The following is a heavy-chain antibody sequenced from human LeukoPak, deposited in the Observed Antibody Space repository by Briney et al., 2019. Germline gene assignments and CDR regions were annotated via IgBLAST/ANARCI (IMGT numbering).Heavy chain of an antibody. CDR2: IYYSGST. CDR3: ARRDCTNGVCLDAFDI. D-gene: IGHD2-8*01. V-gene: IGHV4-39*01. J-gene: IGHJ3*02. Sequence: SETLSLTCTVSGGSISSSSYYWGWIRQPPGKGLEWIGSIYYSGSTYYNPSLKSRVTISVDTSKDQFSLKLSSVTAADTAVYYCARRDCTNGVCLDAFDIWGQGTMVTVSS. CDR1: GGSISSSSYY.